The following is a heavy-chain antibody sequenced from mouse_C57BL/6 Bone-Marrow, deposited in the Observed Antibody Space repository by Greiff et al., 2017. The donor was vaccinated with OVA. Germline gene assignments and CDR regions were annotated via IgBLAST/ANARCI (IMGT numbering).Heavy chain of an antibody. CDR2: IRNKANGYTT. Sequence: EVMLVESGGGLVQPGGSLSLSCAASGFTFTDYYMSWVRQPPGKALEWLGFIRNKANGYTTEYSASVKGRFTISRDNSQSILYLQMNALRAEDSATYYCASYNTWFAYWGQGTLVTVSA. CDR3: ASYNTWFAY. J-gene: IGHJ3*01. V-gene: IGHV7-3*01. CDR1: GFTFTDYY.